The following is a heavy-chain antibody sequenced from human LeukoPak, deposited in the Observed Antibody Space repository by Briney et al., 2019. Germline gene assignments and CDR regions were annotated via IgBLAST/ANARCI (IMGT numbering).Heavy chain of an antibody. CDR3: ARSEIAAAGLIDY. CDR2: IYYSGST. V-gene: IGHV4-39*01. Sequence: SETLSLTCTVSGGSISSSSYYWGWIRQPPGKGLEWIGSIYYSGSTYYNPSLKSRVTISVDTPKNQFSLKLSSVTAADTAVYYCARSEIAAAGLIDYWGQGTLVTVSS. J-gene: IGHJ4*02. CDR1: GGSISSSSYY. D-gene: IGHD6-13*01.